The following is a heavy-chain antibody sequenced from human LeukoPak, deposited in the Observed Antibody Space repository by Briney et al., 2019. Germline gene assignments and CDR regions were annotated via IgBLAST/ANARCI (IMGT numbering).Heavy chain of an antibody. CDR1: GISFTNYA. Sequence: PGGSLRLSCAASGISFTNYAMSWVRQAPARGLEWVSSLRGNGDTFYADSVKGRFTLSRDDSRNIVYLQLHNLRVDDTATYYCARAGWVSDADAVCWGQGTQVTVSS. J-gene: IGHJ4*02. CDR2: LRGNGDT. CDR3: ARAGWVSDADAVC. V-gene: IGHV3-23*01. D-gene: IGHD6-19*01.